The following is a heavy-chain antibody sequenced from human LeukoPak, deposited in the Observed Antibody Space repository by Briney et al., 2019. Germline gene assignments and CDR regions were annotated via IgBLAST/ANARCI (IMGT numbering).Heavy chain of an antibody. J-gene: IGHJ5*02. D-gene: IGHD5-18*01. V-gene: IGHV3-74*01. CDR1: GFTFSSYL. CDR3: ARGFGYNYGYGWFDP. CDR2: IKSDGSST. Sequence: PGGSLRLSCAASGFTFSSYLMHWVRQAPGKGLLWVSRIKSDGSSTSYADSVKGRFTTSRDNAKNTLYLQMNSLRAEDTAVYYCARGFGYNYGYGWFDPWGQGTLVTASS.